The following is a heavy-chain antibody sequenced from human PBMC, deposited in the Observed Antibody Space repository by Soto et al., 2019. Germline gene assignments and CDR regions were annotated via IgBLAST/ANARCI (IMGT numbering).Heavy chain of an antibody. CDR1: GFTFSSYA. CDR3: AKDRSMVRGKSGRQDY. D-gene: IGHD3-10*01. CDR2: ISYDGSNK. J-gene: IGHJ4*02. Sequence: QVQLVESGGGVVQPGRSLRLSCAASGFTFSSYAMHWVRQAPGKGLEWVAVISYDGSNKYYADSVKGRFTISRDNSKNTLYLQMNSLRAEDTAVYYCAKDRSMVRGKSGRQDYWGQGTLVTVSS. V-gene: IGHV3-30-3*01.